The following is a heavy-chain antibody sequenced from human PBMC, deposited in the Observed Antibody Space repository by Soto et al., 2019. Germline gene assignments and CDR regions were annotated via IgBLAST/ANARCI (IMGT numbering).Heavy chain of an antibody. CDR1: GFSLTTRRGV. J-gene: IGHJ4*02. D-gene: IGHD3-3*01. CDR2: IFWYNDM. Sequence: QITLNESEPRRGKPRKTLKLPCTFSGFSLTTRRGVGAGISKSPGKSPRRVARIFWYNDMRYSPSLKSRLTITKDTCNCQVVLTMADLEPADTATYYCAHSVLRTVFGLVTTPSIYFDFWCQVTPVAVSS. CDR3: AHSVLRTVFGLVTTPSIYFDF. V-gene: IGHV2-5*01.